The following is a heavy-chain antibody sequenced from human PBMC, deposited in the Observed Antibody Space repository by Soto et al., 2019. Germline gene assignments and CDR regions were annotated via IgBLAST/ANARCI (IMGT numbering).Heavy chain of an antibody. D-gene: IGHD2-8*01. Sequence: QVQLVESGGGVVQPGRSLRLSCAASGFTFSSYAMHWVRQAPGKGLEWVAVISYDGSNKYYADSVKGRFTISRDNSENTLYLQMNSLRAEDTAVYYCASDPTLGYCTNGVCPTNAFDIWGQGTMVTVSS. J-gene: IGHJ3*02. CDR1: GFTFSSYA. CDR3: ASDPTLGYCTNGVCPTNAFDI. CDR2: ISYDGSNK. V-gene: IGHV3-30-3*01.